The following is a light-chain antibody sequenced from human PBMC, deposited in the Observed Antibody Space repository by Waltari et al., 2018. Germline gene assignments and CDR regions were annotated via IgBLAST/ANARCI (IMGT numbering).Light chain of an antibody. CDR3: QQYGSSPPWT. CDR2: GAS. J-gene: IGKJ1*01. V-gene: IGKV3-20*01. Sequence: DIVLTQSPGTLSLPPGERTTLSCRASQSVTSSHLAWYQQKPGQAPKLLIYGASNRATGIPDRFSGSGSGTDFTLTISRLDPEDFAVYYCQQYGSSPPWTFGQGTKVEIK. CDR1: QSVTSSH.